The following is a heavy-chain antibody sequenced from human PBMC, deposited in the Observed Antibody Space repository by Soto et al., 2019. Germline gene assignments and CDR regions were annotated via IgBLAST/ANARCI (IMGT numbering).Heavy chain of an antibody. Sequence: GGSLRLSCAVSGSTFSNDWMHWVRQAPGKGLVWVSHINSDGSSTNYADFVKGRFTIARDNAKNTVYLQMNSLRAEDTAVYYCAKDMVPDMVRGVINSWDYWGQGTLVTVSS. J-gene: IGHJ4*02. V-gene: IGHV3-74*01. CDR1: GSTFSNDW. CDR3: AKDMVPDMVRGVINSWDY. D-gene: IGHD3-10*01. CDR2: INSDGSST.